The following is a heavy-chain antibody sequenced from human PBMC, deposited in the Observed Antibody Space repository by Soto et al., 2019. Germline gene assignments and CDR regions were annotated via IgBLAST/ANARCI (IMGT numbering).Heavy chain of an antibody. CDR2: INWNDDE. D-gene: IGHD2-15*01. Sequence: QITLKESGPTLVKPTQTLTLTCTFSGFSLNTRAVGVGWIRQAPGKALEWLALINWNDDERYSPSLKDRLTITKDTSKNHVVLTMTNIGPVDTAKYYCAHRHDLGGFDIWGQVTAVTVSS. CDR1: GFSLNTRAVG. V-gene: IGHV2-5*01. J-gene: IGHJ3*02. CDR3: AHRHDLGGFDI.